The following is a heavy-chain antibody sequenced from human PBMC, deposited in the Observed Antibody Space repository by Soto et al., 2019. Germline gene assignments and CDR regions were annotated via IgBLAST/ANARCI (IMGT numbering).Heavy chain of an antibody. CDR1: GFTVSDDH. CDR3: AREAAGFDI. J-gene: IGHJ3*02. Sequence: PGGSLRLSCAASGFTVSDDHMSWVRQAPGKGPEWVSVIYYGGITYYADSVQGRFTISRDKSKNTLYLQMNDLRADDTAVYYCAREAAGFDIWGQGTMVTVSS. V-gene: IGHV3-53*01. CDR2: IYYGGIT.